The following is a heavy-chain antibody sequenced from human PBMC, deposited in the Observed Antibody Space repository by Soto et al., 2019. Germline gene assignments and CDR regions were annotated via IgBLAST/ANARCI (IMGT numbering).Heavy chain of an antibody. Sequence: SEPLSLTCTVSGGSISSYCWSWIRQPAGKGLEWIGRIYTSGSTNYNPSLKSRVTMSVDTSKNQFSLKLSSVTAADTAVYYCAREITTRATIVGVAQGPYYYYGMDVWGQGTTVTV. CDR2: IYTSGST. V-gene: IGHV4-4*07. D-gene: IGHD3-3*01. CDR3: AREITTRATIVGVAQGPYYYYGMDV. J-gene: IGHJ6*02. CDR1: GGSISSYC.